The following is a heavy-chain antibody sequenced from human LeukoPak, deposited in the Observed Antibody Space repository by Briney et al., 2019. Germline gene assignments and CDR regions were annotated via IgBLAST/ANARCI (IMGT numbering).Heavy chain of an antibody. CDR2: IRYDGSNK. CDR1: GFTFSSYG. CDR3: AKVAIAVAAYYYMDV. J-gene: IGHJ6*03. Sequence: GGSLRLSCAASGFTFSSYGMHWVRQAPGKGLEWVAFIRYDGSNKYYADSVKGRFTISRDNSKNTLYLQMNSLRAEDTAVYYCAKVAIAVAAYYYMDVWGKGTTVTVS. D-gene: IGHD6-19*01. V-gene: IGHV3-30*02.